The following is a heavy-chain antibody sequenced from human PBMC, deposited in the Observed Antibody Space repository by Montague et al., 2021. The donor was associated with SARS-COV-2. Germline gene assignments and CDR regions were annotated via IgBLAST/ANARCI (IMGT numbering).Heavy chain of an antibody. V-gene: IGHV4-39*01. CDR1: GGSISSSSYY. CDR3: ARVFGPYYYGLDV. Sequence: SETLSLTCNVSGGSISSSSYYWGWIRQPPGKGLEWIGSIYYSGSTYYNPSLKSRVTISVDTSKKQLSLKLSSVTAADTAVYYCARVFGPYYYGLDVWGQGTTVTVSS. CDR2: IYYSGST. D-gene: IGHD3-10*01. J-gene: IGHJ6*02.